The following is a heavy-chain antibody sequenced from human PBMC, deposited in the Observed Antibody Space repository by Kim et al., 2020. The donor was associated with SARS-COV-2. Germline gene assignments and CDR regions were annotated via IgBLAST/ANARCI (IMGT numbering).Heavy chain of an antibody. J-gene: IGHJ6*02. V-gene: IGHV3-30-3*01. CDR3: TRDRVNSNRGDDGMDV. CDR1: GFTFSDYA. CDR2: ISSDENTK. D-gene: IGHD3-16*01. Sequence: GGSLRLSCAASGFTFSDYALHWVRQAPGKGLEWVAVISSDENTKYYTDSVKGRFTISRDNSKNTLYLQMNSLRVEDTAVYYCTRDRVNSNRGDDGMDVWGQGTTVTVSS.